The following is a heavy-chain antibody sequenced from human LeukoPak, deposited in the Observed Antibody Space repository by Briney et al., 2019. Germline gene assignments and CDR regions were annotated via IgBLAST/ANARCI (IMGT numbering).Heavy chain of an antibody. CDR3: ARQTRYCSGGSCYIDY. CDR1: GYSFTSYW. V-gene: IGHV5-51*01. J-gene: IGHJ4*02. D-gene: IGHD2-15*01. Sequence: GESLKISCKGSGYSFTSYWIGWVRQMPGKGLEWMGIIYPGDSDTRYSPSFQGQVTISADKSISTAYLQWSSLKASDTAMYYCARQTRYCSGGSCYIDYWGQGTLVTVSS. CDR2: IYPGDSDT.